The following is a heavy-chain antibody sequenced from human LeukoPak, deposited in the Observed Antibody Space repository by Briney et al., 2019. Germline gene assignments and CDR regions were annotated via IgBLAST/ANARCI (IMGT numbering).Heavy chain of an antibody. CDR2: INGDGSSI. CDR3: GRDSRYTIES. J-gene: IGHJ4*02. V-gene: IGHV3-74*01. Sequence: GGSLRLSYAASGFSIHNYWMHWVRQAPGKGLVWVSHINGDGSSITYVDSVRGRFTISRDDAKNTVYLQMNNLRAEDTAVYYCGRDSRYTIESWGQGTLVTVSS. D-gene: IGHD1-14*01. CDR1: GFSIHNYW.